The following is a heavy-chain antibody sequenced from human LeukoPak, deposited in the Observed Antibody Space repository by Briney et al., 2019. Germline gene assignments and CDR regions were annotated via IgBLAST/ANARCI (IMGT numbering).Heavy chain of an antibody. D-gene: IGHD6-13*01. V-gene: IGHV3-74*01. CDR2: INGDGGSR. J-gene: IGHJ4*02. CDR3: ASASTHRTAAGGDY. Sequence: GGSLRLSCAASGLTFSTYWMHWVRQAPGKGLVWVSRINGDGGSRNYADSVKGRFTISRDNAKNTLYLQMSSLRVEDTAVYYCASASTHRTAAGGDYWGQGTLVTVST. CDR1: GLTFSTYW.